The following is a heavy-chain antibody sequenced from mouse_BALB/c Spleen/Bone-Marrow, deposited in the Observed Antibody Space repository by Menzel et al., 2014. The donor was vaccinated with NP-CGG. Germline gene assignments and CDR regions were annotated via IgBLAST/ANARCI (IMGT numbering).Heavy chain of an antibody. Sequence: QVQLKDFGPELVKPGASVKMSCKASGYTFTDYVISWVKQRTGQGLEWIGEIYPGSGSTYYNEKFKGKATLTADKSSNTAYMQLSSLTSEDSAVYFCARYYDYDWYFDVWGAGTTVTVSS. CDR1: GYTFTDYV. V-gene: IGHV1-77*01. J-gene: IGHJ1*01. D-gene: IGHD2-4*01. CDR2: IYPGSGST. CDR3: ARYYDYDWYFDV.